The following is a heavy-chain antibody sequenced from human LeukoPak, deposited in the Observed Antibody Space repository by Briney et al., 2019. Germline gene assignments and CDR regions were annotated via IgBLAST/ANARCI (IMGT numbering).Heavy chain of an antibody. J-gene: IGHJ5*02. Sequence: SETLSLTCAVYGGSFSGYYWSWIRQPPGKGLEWIGEINHSGSTNYNPSLKSRVTISVDTSKNQFSLKLSSVTAADTAVYHCARQVVPAAMSRSNWFDPWGQGTLVTVSS. CDR3: ARQVVPAAMSRSNWFDP. V-gene: IGHV4-34*01. CDR1: GGSFSGYY. D-gene: IGHD2-2*01. CDR2: INHSGST.